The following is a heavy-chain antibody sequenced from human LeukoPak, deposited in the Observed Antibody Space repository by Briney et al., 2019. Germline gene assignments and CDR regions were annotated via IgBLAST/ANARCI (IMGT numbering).Heavy chain of an antibody. CDR3: ARGGLSPNTAMAPRSPSRHKYYMDV. V-gene: IGHV4-34*01. CDR1: GGSFSGYY. CDR2: INHSGST. Sequence: PSETLSLTCAVYGGSFSGYYWSWIRQPPGKGLEWIGEINHSGSTNYNPSLKSRVTISVDTSKNQSSLKLSSVTAADTAVYYCARGGLSPNTAMAPRSPSRHKYYMDVWGKGTTVTVSS. J-gene: IGHJ6*03. D-gene: IGHD5-18*01.